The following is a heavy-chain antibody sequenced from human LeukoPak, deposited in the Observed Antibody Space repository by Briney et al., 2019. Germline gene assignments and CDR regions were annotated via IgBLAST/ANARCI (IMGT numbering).Heavy chain of an antibody. J-gene: IGHJ4*02. D-gene: IGHD2-15*01. CDR2: IYYSGST. CDR3: ARIQNGYCSGGSCHDNMPFDY. Sequence: SETLSLTCTVSGGSISSYYWSWIRQPPGKGLEWIGYIYYSGSTNYNPSLKSRVTISVDTSKNQLSLKLSSVTAADTAVYYCARIQNGYCSGGSCHDNMPFDYWGQGTLVTVSS. V-gene: IGHV4-59*08. CDR1: GGSISSYY.